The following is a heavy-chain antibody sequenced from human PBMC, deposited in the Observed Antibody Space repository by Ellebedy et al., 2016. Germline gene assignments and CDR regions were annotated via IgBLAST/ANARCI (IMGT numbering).Heavy chain of an antibody. CDR1: GFTFSSYS. CDR3: TRRLFVAARQPFDY. CDR2: IRSKAYGGTT. V-gene: IGHV3-49*04. D-gene: IGHD6-6*01. Sequence: GESLKISXAASGFTFSSYSMNWVRQAPGKGLEWVGFIRSKAYGGTTEYAASVKGRFTISRDDSKSIAYLQMNSLKTEDTAVYYCTRRLFVAARQPFDYWGQGTLVTVSS. J-gene: IGHJ4*02.